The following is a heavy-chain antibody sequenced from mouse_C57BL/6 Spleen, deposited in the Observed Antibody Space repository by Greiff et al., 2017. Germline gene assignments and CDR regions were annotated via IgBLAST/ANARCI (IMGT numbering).Heavy chain of an antibody. Sequence: QVQLQQSGAELARPGASVKMSCKASGYTFTSYTMHWVKQRPGQGLEWIGYINPSSGYTKYNQKFKDKATLTADKSSSTAYMQLSSLTYEDSAVYYCARLSLRGWGFAYWGQGTLVTVSA. V-gene: IGHV1-4*01. D-gene: IGHD1-1*01. J-gene: IGHJ3*01. CDR2: INPSSGYT. CDR3: ARLSLRGWGFAY. CDR1: GYTFTSYT.